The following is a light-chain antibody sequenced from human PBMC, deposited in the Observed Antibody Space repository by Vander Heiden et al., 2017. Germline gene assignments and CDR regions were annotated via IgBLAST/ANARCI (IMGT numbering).Light chain of an antibody. CDR2: GAS. Sequence: EIVLTQSPCTLSLSPGERATLSCRASQSVSSNYLAWYQQKPGQAPRLLIYGASSRATGIPDRFSGSGSGTDFTLTISRLEPEDIAVYYCQQYGRSPPYTFGQGTKLQIK. J-gene: IGKJ2*01. V-gene: IGKV3-20*01. CDR3: QQYGRSPPYT. CDR1: QSVSSNY.